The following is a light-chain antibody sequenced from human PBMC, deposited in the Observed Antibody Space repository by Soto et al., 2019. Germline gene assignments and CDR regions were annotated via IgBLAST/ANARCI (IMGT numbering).Light chain of an antibody. V-gene: IGLV1-44*01. CDR3: ASRDDSLSGPV. CDR1: SSNIGGNT. J-gene: IGLJ2*01. Sequence: QSVLTQPSSASGTPGQRVTISCSGGSSNIGGNTAHWYQQFPGTAPRLLIYNNNERPSGVPDRFSGSKSGTSASLAISGLQSEDEAMYYCASRDDSLSGPVFGEGTKLTVL. CDR2: NNN.